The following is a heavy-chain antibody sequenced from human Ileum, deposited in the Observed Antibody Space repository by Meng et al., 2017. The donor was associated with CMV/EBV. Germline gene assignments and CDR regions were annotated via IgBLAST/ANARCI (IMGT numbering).Heavy chain of an antibody. V-gene: IGHV3-23*01. CDR3: AKGPHYSSFFPTVPFFDY. J-gene: IGHJ4*02. CDR1: GFTFANYA. D-gene: IGHD4-11*01. CDR2: ITSSGGTT. Sequence: GGSLRLSCAVSGFTFANYAMSWVRQAPGKGLEWVSTITSSGGTTYYADSVKGRFAISRDNSKNSLFLQMDSLRAEDTAVYYCAKGPHYSSFFPTVPFFDYWGQGALVTVSS.